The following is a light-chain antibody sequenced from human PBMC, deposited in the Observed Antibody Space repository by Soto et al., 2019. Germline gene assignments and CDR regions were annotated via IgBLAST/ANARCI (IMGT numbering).Light chain of an antibody. CDR1: QGIRNA. Sequence: DIQMTQFPSSLSASVGDRVTITCRASQGIRNALAWYQQKPGKAPKRLIYAASSLQRGVPSRFSGSGSGTEFTLAISSLQPEDFATFYCLPHSTYPLTFGQGTKVEIK. CDR3: LPHSTYPLT. J-gene: IGKJ1*01. CDR2: AAS. V-gene: IGKV1-17*01.